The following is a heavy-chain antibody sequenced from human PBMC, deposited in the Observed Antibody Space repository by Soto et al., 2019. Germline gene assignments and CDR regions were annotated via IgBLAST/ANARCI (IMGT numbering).Heavy chain of an antibody. V-gene: IGHV4-59*01. CDR3: ARVPWQWLGGYAFDI. CDR2: IYYSGST. D-gene: IGHD6-19*01. Sequence: PSETLSLTCTVSGGSINSYYWSWIRQPPGKGLEWIGYIYYSGSTNYNRSLKSRATISVDTSKNQFTLKLSSVTAADTAVYYCARVPWQWLGGYAFDIWGQGTMVTVSS. CDR1: GGSINSYY. J-gene: IGHJ3*02.